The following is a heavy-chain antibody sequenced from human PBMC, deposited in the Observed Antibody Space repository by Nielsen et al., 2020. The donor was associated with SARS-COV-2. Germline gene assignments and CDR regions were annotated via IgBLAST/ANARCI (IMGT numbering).Heavy chain of an antibody. J-gene: IGHJ5*02. V-gene: IGHV4-4*02. CDR2: IYHSGST. CDR1: GGSISSSNW. Sequence: SETLSLTCAVSGGSISSSNWWSWVRQPPGKGLEWIGEIYHSGSTNYNPSLKSRVTISVDKSKNQFSLKLSSVTAADTAVYYCARDRWYYDSREWFDPWGQGTLVTVSS. D-gene: IGHD3-22*01. CDR3: ARDRWYYDSREWFDP.